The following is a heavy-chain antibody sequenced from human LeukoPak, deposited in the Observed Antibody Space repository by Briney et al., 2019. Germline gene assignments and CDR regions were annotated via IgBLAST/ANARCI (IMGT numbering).Heavy chain of an antibody. CDR1: GFTFSNYA. CDR2: IYGGGNT. V-gene: IGHV3-53*01. J-gene: IGHJ5*02. CDR3: ARTYSSNWAFDN. D-gene: IGHD6-13*01. Sequence: PGGSLRLSCAASGFTFSNYAMSWVRQAPGKGLEWVSLIYGGGNTYYADSVKGRFTISRDNSKNTLYLQTDSLRAEDTAVYYCARTYSSNWAFDNWGQGTLVTVSS.